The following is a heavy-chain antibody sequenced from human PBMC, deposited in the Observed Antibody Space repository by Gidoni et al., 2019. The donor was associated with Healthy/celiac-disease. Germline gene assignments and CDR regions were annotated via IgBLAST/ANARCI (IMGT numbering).Heavy chain of an antibody. Sequence: QVQLVQSGAEVKKPGASVKVSCKASGYTFTSYDITWVRQATGQGLEWMGWMNPNSGNTGYAQKFQGRVTMTRNTSISTAYMELSSLRSEDTAVYYCARHLRPYDFWSGYSYYYYYGMDVWGQGTTVTVSS. CDR3: ARHLRPYDFWSGYSYYYYYGMDV. D-gene: IGHD3-3*01. CDR1: GYTFTSYD. V-gene: IGHV1-8*01. J-gene: IGHJ6*02. CDR2: MNPNSGNT.